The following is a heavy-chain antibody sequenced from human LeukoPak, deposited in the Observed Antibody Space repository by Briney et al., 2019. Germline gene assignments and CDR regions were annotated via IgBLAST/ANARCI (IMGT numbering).Heavy chain of an antibody. J-gene: IGHJ4*02. CDR2: IYNSGST. D-gene: IGHD4-23*01. CDR3: ARDSKWGYGGFDY. Sequence: PSETLSLTCTVAGGSIYSGGYYWGWIRQHTGKGPEWIGYIYNSGSTYYNPSLKSRITISADTSKNQFSLKLSSVTAADTAVYYCARDSKWGYGGFDYWGQGTLVTVSS. V-gene: IGHV4-31*03. CDR1: GGSIYSGGYY.